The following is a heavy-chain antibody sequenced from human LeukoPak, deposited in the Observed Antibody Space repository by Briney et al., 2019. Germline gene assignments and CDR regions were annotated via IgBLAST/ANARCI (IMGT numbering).Heavy chain of an antibody. CDR1: GGSISNYY. CDR2: IYTSGST. V-gene: IGHV4-4*07. Sequence: SETLSLTCNVSGGSISNYYWSWIRQPAGRGLEWIGRIYTSGSTNYNPSLTSRVTISVDTSKNQFSLKLSSVTAADTAVYYCARTVSYPGFYYYYMDVWGTGTTVTVSS. D-gene: IGHD4-11*01. CDR3: ARTVSYPGFYYYYMDV. J-gene: IGHJ6*03.